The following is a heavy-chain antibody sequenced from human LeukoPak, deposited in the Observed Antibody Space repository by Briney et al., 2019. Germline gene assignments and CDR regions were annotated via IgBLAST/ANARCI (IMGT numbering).Heavy chain of an antibody. CDR3: VTATHISFSTRPRYYFDS. V-gene: IGHV3-48*04. CDR1: GFAFDTHS. D-gene: IGHD2-2*01. CDR2: IWGIPPTT. Sequence: PGGSLRLSCAASGFAFDTHSMAWVRQAPGEGLEGVSYIWGIPPTTYYADAVKGRFTFSRDNAKNSLYLQMHSLRAEDTALYYCVTATHISFSTRPRYYFDSWGQGALVTVSS. J-gene: IGHJ4*02.